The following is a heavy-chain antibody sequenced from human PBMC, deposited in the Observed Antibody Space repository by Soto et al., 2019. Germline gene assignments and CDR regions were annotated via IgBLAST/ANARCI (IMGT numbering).Heavy chain of an antibody. J-gene: IGHJ4*02. Sequence: GASVKVSCKASGSTFTSYGISWVRQAPGQGLEWMGWISAYNGNTNYAQRLQGRVTMTTDTSTSTAYMELRSLRSDDTAVYYCERVYEWIAVAGYFDYWGQGTLVTVSS. CDR2: ISAYNGNT. CDR3: ERVYEWIAVAGYFDY. D-gene: IGHD6-19*01. V-gene: IGHV1-18*01. CDR1: GSTFTSYG.